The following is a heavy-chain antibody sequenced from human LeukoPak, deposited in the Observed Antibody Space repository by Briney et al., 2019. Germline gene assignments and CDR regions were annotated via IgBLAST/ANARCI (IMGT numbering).Heavy chain of an antibody. CDR3: ATPWSENYFDS. D-gene: IGHD3-3*01. J-gene: IGHJ4*02. V-gene: IGHV4-4*07. Sequence: SETLSLTCTVSGDSIKDYYWNWVRQPAGKGLEWIGRISKSGNTNFNPSLKSRVTLSVETSKNQLSLTLKSVTVADTAVYYCATPWSENYFDSWGLGTLVIVSS. CDR2: ISKSGNT. CDR1: GDSIKDYY.